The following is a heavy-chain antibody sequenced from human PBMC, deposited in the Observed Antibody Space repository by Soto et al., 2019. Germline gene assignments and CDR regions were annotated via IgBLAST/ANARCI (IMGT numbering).Heavy chain of an antibody. CDR1: GGSISSSNW. CDR3: ARGRQAGIQTYYYGSSGSLFDY. CDR2: IYHSGST. J-gene: IGHJ4*02. Sequence: PSETLSLTCAVSGGSISSSNWWSWVRQPPGKGLEWIGEIYHSGSTNYNPSLKSRVTISVDKSKNQFSLKLSSVTAADTAVYYCARGRQAGIQTYYYGSSGSLFDYWGQGTLVTVSS. D-gene: IGHD3-22*01. V-gene: IGHV4-4*02.